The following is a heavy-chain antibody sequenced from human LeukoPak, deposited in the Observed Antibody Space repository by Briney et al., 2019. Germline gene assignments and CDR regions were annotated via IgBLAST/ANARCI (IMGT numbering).Heavy chain of an antibody. Sequence: PGGSLRLSCAASGFTLSTYAMSWVRQTPGKGLEWVAATSSSDAGTYHADSVRGRFIISRDNSKNTLYLQMNSLRAEDAAVYFCAKAPVTSCRGAYCYPFDSWGQGTLVTVSS. CDR1: GFTLSTYA. CDR3: AKAPVTSCRGAYCYPFDS. CDR2: TSSSDAGT. J-gene: IGHJ4*02. D-gene: IGHD2-21*01. V-gene: IGHV3-23*01.